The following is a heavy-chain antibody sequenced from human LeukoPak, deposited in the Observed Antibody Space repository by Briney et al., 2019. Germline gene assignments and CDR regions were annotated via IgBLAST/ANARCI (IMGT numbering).Heavy chain of an antibody. D-gene: IGHD2-2*01. J-gene: IGHJ6*02. CDR3: ASAGQYCSSTSCQHRRYYYGMDV. CDR2: ISAYNGNT. V-gene: IGHV1-18*04. CDR1: GYTFTSYG. Sequence: GASVKVSCKASGYTFTSYGVSWVRQAPGQGLEWMGWISAYNGNTNYAQKLQGRVTMTTDTSTSTAYTELRSLRSDDTAVYYCASAGQYCSSTSCQHRRYYYGMDVWGQGTTVTVSS.